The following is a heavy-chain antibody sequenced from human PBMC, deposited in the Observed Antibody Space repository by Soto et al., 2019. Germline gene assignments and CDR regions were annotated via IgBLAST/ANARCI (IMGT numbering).Heavy chain of an antibody. D-gene: IGHD5-12*01. CDR2: MNPNSGNT. V-gene: IGHV1-8*01. J-gene: IGHJ4*02. CDR3: ARVGLEMATIGDYLDY. Sequence: QVQLVQSGAEVKKPGASVKVSCKASGYTFTSYDINWVRQATGQGLEWMGWMNPNSGNTGYAQKFQGRVTMNRNTSICTAYMELSSLRSEDTAVYYCARVGLEMATIGDYLDYWGQGTLVTVSS. CDR1: GYTFTSYD.